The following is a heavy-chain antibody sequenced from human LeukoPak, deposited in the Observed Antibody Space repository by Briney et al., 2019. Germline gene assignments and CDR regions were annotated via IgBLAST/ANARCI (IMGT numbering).Heavy chain of an antibody. CDR2: IYYSGDT. V-gene: IGHV4-59*08. D-gene: IGHD1-26*01. CDR3: ARHQGSGRKHYYGMDV. J-gene: IGHJ6*02. CDR1: GGSIGIYY. Sequence: PSETLSLTCTVSGGSIGIYYWSWIRQPPGKGLEWIGYIYYSGDTNYNPSLKSRVTISVDTSKNQFSLKVSSVTAADTAVYYCARHQGSGRKHYYGMDVWGQGTTVTVSS.